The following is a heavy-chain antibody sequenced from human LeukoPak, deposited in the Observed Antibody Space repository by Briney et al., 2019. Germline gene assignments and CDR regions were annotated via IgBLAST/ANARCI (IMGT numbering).Heavy chain of an antibody. V-gene: IGHV3-23*01. CDR3: VREHLVVLGTGDF. CDR1: AFTFSTYA. CDR2: ISGSGDST. Sequence: PGGSLRLSCAASAFTFSTYAMSWVRQAPGKGLEWVSAISGSGDSTFYADSVKGRFTISRDNSKNTLHLQMNSLRDEDTALYYCVREHLVVLGTGDFWGQGTLVTVSS. D-gene: IGHD2-2*01. J-gene: IGHJ4*02.